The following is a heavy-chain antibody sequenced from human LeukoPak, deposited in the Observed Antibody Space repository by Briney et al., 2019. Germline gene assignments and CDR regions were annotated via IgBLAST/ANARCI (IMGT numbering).Heavy chain of an antibody. V-gene: IGHV1-18*01. CDR3: ARGGRDAFDI. CDR2: ISTYNGNT. D-gene: IGHD3-10*01. Sequence: ASLKVSCKTSGYTFIRYSIGWVRQAPGQGLEWMGWISTYNGNTHYTQKLQDRVTMTTDTSTSTAYMELRSLRSDDTALYYCARGGRDAFDIWGQGTVVTVSS. J-gene: IGHJ3*02. CDR1: GYTFIRYS.